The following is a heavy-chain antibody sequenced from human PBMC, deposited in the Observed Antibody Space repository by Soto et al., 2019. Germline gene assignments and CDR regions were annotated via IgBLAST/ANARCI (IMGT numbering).Heavy chain of an antibody. J-gene: IGHJ4*02. V-gene: IGHV3-15*01. CDR2: IKSKTDGGTT. D-gene: IGHD6-19*01. CDR1: GFTFSNAW. CDR3: TTEPTFLYSSGWSRADY. Sequence: PGGSLRLSCAASGFTFSNAWMSWVRQAPGKGLEWVGRIKSKTDGGTTDYAAPVKGRFTISRDDSKNTLYLQMNSLKTEDTAVYYCTTEPTFLYSSGWSRADYWGQGTPVTVSS.